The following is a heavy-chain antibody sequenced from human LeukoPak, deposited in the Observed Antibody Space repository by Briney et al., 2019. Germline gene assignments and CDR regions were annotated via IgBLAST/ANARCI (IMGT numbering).Heavy chain of an antibody. D-gene: IGHD7-27*01. Sequence: GGSLRLSCAASGFTFSSYAMSWVRQAPGKGLEWVSTITTSDGNTYYADSVKGRFTVSRDNSKSTLFLQMNSLRAEDTAVYYCAKDGGLWVSAHWGDSWGRGTLVTVSS. CDR1: GFTFSSYA. V-gene: IGHV3-23*01. CDR3: AKDGGLWVSAHWGDS. J-gene: IGHJ4*02. CDR2: ITTSDGNT.